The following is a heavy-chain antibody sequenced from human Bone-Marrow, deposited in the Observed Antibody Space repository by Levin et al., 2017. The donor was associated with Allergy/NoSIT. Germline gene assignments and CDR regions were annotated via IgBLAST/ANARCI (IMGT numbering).Heavy chain of an antibody. CDR3: TTVSPYYYDSSSFYFRHFYHYGMDV. Sequence: GESLKISCAVSGLAFNNAWMNWVRRAPGKGLEWVGRIKSNVDGGTADYAATVNGRFTISRDDSRNTLSLQMNSLKTEDSAVYYCTTVSPYYYDSSSFYFRHFYHYGMDVWGQGTTVTVSS. V-gene: IGHV3-15*01. J-gene: IGHJ6*02. CDR1: GLAFNNAW. D-gene: IGHD3-22*01. CDR2: IKSNVDGGTA.